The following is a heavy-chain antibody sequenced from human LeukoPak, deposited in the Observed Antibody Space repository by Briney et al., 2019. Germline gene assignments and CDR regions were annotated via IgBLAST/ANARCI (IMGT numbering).Heavy chain of an antibody. J-gene: IGHJ5*02. Sequence: GGSLRLSCAASGFTFSSYGMSWVRQAPGKGLEWVSAISGSGGSTYYADSVKGRFTISRDNSKNTLYLQMNSLRAEDTAVYYCASSPYYYGNWFDPWGQGTLVIVST. CDR2: ISGSGGST. CDR3: ASSPYYYGNWFDP. V-gene: IGHV3-23*01. CDR1: GFTFSSYG. D-gene: IGHD3-10*01.